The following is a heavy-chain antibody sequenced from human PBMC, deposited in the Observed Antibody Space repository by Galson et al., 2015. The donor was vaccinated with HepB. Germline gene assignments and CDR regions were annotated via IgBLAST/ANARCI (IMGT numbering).Heavy chain of an antibody. V-gene: IGHV3-21*01. CDR2: ISSSSSYI. D-gene: IGHD3-3*01. CDR3: ARDGIFGVVIMGY. J-gene: IGHJ4*02. CDR1: GFTFSSYS. Sequence: SLRLSCAASGFTFSSYSMNWVRQAPGKGLEWVSSISSSSSYIYYADSVKGRFTISRDNAKNSLYLQMNSLRAEDTAVYYCARDGIFGVVIMGYWGQGTLVTVSS.